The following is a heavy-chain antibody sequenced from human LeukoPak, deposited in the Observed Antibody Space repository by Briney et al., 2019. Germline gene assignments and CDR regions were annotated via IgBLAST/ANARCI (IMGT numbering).Heavy chain of an antibody. J-gene: IGHJ4*02. CDR2: ISSSGSTI. V-gene: IGHV3-11*01. CDR1: GFTFSDYY. D-gene: IGHD6-19*01. CDR3: ASPAVAGTRGWYFDY. Sequence: GGSLRLSCAASGFTFSDYYMSWIRQAPGKGLEWVSYISSSGSTIYYADSVKGRFTISRDNAKNSLYLQMNSLRAEDTAVYYCASPAVAGTRGWYFDYWGQGTLVTVSS.